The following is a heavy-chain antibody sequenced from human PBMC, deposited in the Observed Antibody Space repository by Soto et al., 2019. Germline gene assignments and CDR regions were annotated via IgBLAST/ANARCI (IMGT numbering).Heavy chain of an antibody. Sequence: QVQLVQSGAEVKKPGASVKVSCKASGYTFTNYGISWVRQAPGQGLEWMGWISAYNGNTKYAQKLQGRVTMTTDTDTSTAYMELMSLRSDDTAVYYCARGVGSGSYYNQYNWFDPWGQGTLVTVSS. J-gene: IGHJ5*02. CDR3: ARGVGSGSYYNQYNWFDP. D-gene: IGHD3-10*01. V-gene: IGHV1-18*01. CDR2: ISAYNGNT. CDR1: GYTFTNYG.